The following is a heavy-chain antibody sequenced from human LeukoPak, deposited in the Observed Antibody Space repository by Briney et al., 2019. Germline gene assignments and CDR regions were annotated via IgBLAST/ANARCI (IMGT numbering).Heavy chain of an antibody. CDR1: GGSFSGYY. CDR3: ARYVYDSSGYYYYYYYIDV. Sequence: SETLSLTCAVYGGSFSGYYWSWIRQPPGKGLEWIGEINHSGSSNYNPSLKSRVTISVETSKNQFSLKLSSVTAADTAVYYCARYVYDSSGYYYYYYYIDVWGKGTTVTVSS. CDR2: INHSGSS. V-gene: IGHV4-34*01. J-gene: IGHJ6*03. D-gene: IGHD3-22*01.